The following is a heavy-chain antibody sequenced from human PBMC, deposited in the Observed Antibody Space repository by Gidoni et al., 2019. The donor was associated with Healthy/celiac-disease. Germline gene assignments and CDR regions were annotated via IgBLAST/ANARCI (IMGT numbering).Heavy chain of an antibody. J-gene: IGHJ4*02. CDR1: GGSFSGYY. D-gene: IGHD3-22*01. CDR3: ARSYYDDSSGYYLLDY. V-gene: IGHV4-34*01. CDR2: INHSGST. Sequence: QVQLQQWGAGLLKPSETLSLTCAVYGGSFSGYYWSWIRQPPGKGLELSGEINHSGSTNYNPSLKSRVTISVDTSKNQFSLKLSSVTAADTAVYYCARSYYDDSSGYYLLDYWGQGTLVTVSS.